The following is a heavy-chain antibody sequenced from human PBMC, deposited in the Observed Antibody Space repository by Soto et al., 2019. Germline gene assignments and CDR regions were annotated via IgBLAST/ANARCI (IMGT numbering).Heavy chain of an antibody. Sequence: ASVNVSGTVSGYILNELSKHWLRQAPGKGLEWMGRFDPEDGETIYAQKCQDRVTMTEDTPTDTAYMELSSLRSEDTAVYYCATARHLCTMIGGVYWGQGTLLTVSS. CDR3: ATARHLCTMIGGVY. D-gene: IGHD3-22*01. CDR2: FDPEDGET. J-gene: IGHJ4*02. CDR1: GYILNELS. V-gene: IGHV1-24*01.